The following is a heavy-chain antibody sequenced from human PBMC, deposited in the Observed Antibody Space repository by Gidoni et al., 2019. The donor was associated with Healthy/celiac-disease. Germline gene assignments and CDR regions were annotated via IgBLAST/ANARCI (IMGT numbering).Heavy chain of an antibody. CDR1: GYTFTSYY. V-gene: IGHV1-46*01. J-gene: IGHJ4*02. CDR2: INPRGGST. D-gene: IGHD2-21*02. Sequence: QVQLVQSGAEVKKPGASVQVSCKASGYTFTSYYMHWVRQAPGQGLEWMGIINPRGGSTSYAQKFQGRVTMTRDTSTSTVYMELSSLRSEDTAVYYCARDLGNGGNSLRSALHFDYWGQGTLVTVSS. CDR3: ARDLGNGGNSLRSALHFDY.